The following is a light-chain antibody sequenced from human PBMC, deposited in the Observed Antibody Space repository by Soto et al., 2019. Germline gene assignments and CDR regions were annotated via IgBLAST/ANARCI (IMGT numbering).Light chain of an antibody. CDR2: AAS. Sequence: GDRVTITCRASQDIGNDLGWYQQKPGKAPNRLIYAASSLQSGVPSRFSGSGSGTEFTLTISSLQPEEFATYYCLQHNSYPRAFGQGTKVEIK. CDR3: LQHNSYPRA. J-gene: IGKJ1*01. CDR1: QDIGND. V-gene: IGKV1-17*01.